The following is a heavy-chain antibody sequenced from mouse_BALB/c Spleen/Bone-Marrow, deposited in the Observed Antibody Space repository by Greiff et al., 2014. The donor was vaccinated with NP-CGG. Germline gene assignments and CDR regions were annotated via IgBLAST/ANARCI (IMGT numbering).Heavy chain of an antibody. Sequence: QVQLQQPGPEPARPGDSVKISCKGSGYTFTDYAMHWVKQSHAKSLEWIGVITTYSANAKYNQKFKGKATMTVDKSSSTAYLELARLTSEDSDIYYCARGGTGPFPYWGQGTLVTVSA. CDR2: ITTYSANA. CDR1: GYTFTDYA. CDR3: ARGGTGPFPY. J-gene: IGHJ3*01. V-gene: IGHV1-67*01. D-gene: IGHD3-3*01.